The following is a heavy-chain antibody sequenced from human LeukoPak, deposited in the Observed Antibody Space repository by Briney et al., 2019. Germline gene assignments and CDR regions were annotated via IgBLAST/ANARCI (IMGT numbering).Heavy chain of an antibody. Sequence: PSETLSLTCAVSGGPVSSAPYSWNWIRQPPGKGLEWIGYISHSGSTNYNPSLNSRVTMSADGSKNQVSLKLRSVTAADTAVYYCARGVPFDIWGQGIMVTVSP. J-gene: IGHJ3*02. CDR2: ISHSGST. CDR1: GGPVSSAPYS. D-gene: IGHD3-10*01. V-gene: IGHV4-30-2*01. CDR3: ARGVPFDI.